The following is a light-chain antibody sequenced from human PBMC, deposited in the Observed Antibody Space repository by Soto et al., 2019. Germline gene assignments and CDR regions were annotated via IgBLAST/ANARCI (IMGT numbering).Light chain of an antibody. Sequence: QSVLTQPPSASGTPGQRVTIFWSGSSSNIGTNTVIWYQQLPGAAAKLLIYSDNQRPSGVPDRFSGSKSGTSASLAISGLQSEDEADYYCAAWDVSLVVFGGGTKLTVL. CDR1: SSNIGTNT. CDR2: SDN. CDR3: AAWDVSLVV. J-gene: IGLJ2*01. V-gene: IGLV1-44*01.